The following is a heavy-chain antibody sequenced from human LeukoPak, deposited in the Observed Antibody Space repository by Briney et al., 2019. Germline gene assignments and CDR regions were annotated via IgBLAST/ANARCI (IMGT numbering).Heavy chain of an antibody. D-gene: IGHD6-13*01. J-gene: IGHJ4*02. V-gene: IGHV3-74*01. CDR1: GFTFSSYW. CDR2: INSDGSST. Sequence: GGSLRLSCAASGFTFSSYWMHWVRQAPGKGLVWVSRINSDGSSTSYADSVKGRFTISGDNAKNTLYLQMNSLRAEDTAVYYCARDQHSSSWYIDYWGQGTLVTVSS. CDR3: ARDQHSSSWYIDY.